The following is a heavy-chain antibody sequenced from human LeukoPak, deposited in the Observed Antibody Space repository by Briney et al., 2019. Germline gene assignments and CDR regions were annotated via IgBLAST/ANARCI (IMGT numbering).Heavy chain of an antibody. J-gene: IGHJ4*02. CDR2: IYYSGST. CDR3: ARAPVEDIVLMVYSTYFDY. D-gene: IGHD2-8*01. Sequence: SETLSLTCTVSGGSISSSSYYWGWIRQPPGKGLEWIGSIYYSGSTYYNPSLKSRVTISVDTSKNQFPLKLSSVTAADTAVYYCARAPVEDIVLMVYSTYFDYWGQGTLVTVSS. CDR1: GGSISSSSYY. V-gene: IGHV4-39*06.